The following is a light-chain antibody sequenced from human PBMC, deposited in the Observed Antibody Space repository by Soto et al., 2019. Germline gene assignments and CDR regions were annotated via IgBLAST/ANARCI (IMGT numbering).Light chain of an antibody. CDR2: GAS. CDR3: QQYNTWRSIS. Sequence: EIVMTQSPATLSVSPGERATLSCRASQSVSSTLAWYQQKPGQAPRLLIYGASTRATGIPDRFSGSGSGTDFTLTISSLQAEDVAVYYCQQYNTWRSISFGQGTRLEI. J-gene: IGKJ5*01. CDR1: QSVSST. V-gene: IGKV3-15*01.